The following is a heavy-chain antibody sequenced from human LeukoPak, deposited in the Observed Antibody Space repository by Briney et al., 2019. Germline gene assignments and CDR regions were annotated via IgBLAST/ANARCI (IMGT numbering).Heavy chain of an antibody. CDR1: GYTFTTYF. Sequence: GASVKVSCKASGYTFTTYFMHWVRQAPGQGLEWMGIINPSGSSTRYAQKFQGRVTMTRDMSTSTVYMELSSLRSEDTAVYYCARGGIPQFYYYMDVWGKGTTVTVSS. D-gene: IGHD3-16*01. CDR3: ARGGIPQFYYYMDV. J-gene: IGHJ6*03. CDR2: INPSGSST. V-gene: IGHV1-46*01.